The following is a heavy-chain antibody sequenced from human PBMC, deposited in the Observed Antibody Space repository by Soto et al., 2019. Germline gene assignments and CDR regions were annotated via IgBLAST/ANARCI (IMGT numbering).Heavy chain of an antibody. Sequence: QVQLQESGPGLVKPSQTLSLTCTVSGGSISSGGYYWSWIRQHPGKGLEWIGYIYYSGSTYYNPSLTSRVTISVATSKTPFSLKLSSVTAADTAVYYCARSSHSTVTTFAYWGQGTLVTVSS. J-gene: IGHJ4*02. CDR1: GGSISSGGYY. D-gene: IGHD4-17*01. CDR3: ARSSHSTVTTFAY. V-gene: IGHV4-31*03. CDR2: IYYSGST.